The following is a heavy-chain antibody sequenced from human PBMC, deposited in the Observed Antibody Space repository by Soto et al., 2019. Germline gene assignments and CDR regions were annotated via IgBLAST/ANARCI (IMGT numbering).Heavy chain of an antibody. Sequence: QVQLVESGGGVVQPGRSLRLSCAASGFTFSSYAMHRVCQAPGKGLAWVAGISYDGSNKYYADSVKGRFTISRDNSKNTPELQMDSLRAEDTAVYYYARTSEGYYYYGMDVWGQGTTVTVSS. CDR1: GFTFSSYA. CDR2: ISYDGSNK. D-gene: IGHD2-2*01. CDR3: ARTSEGYYYYGMDV. V-gene: IGHV3-30-3*01. J-gene: IGHJ6*02.